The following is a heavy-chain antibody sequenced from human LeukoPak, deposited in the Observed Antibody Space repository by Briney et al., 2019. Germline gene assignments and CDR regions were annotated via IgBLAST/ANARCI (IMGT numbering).Heavy chain of an antibody. Sequence: SVKVSCKASGGTFSSTAFSWLRQAPGQGLQWMGTIIPIFGTVNYAQKFQARVTITADESTDTAYMELRSLTSEDTAVYHCATEMSSTWYAAFDIWGQGTMVTVSS. CDR1: GGTFSSTA. V-gene: IGHV1-69*13. D-gene: IGHD6-13*01. CDR2: IIPIFGTV. J-gene: IGHJ3*02. CDR3: ATEMSSTWYAAFDI.